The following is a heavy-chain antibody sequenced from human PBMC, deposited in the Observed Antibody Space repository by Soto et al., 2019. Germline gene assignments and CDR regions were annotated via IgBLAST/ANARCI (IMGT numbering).Heavy chain of an antibody. D-gene: IGHD3-16*01. V-gene: IGHV1-18*04. CDR2: INAYTGNT. CDR3: ARSWVTGKGGMDV. J-gene: IGHJ6*02. CDR1: GYTFTSYG. Sequence: QVQLVQSGAEVKKPGASVKVSCKASGYTFTSYGFSWVRQAPGQGLEWMGWINAYTGNTNYAQKFQGKVTMTTDTSTSTAHIEMGSLISDGTAVYYCARSWVTGKGGMDVWGQGTTVTVSS.